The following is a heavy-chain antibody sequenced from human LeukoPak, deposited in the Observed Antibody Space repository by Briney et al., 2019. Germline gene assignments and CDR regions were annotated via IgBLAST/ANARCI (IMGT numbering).Heavy chain of an antibody. J-gene: IGHJ3*02. CDR2: INPNSGGI. V-gene: IGHV1-2*02. CDR3: AANHHDYFDAFDI. CDR1: GYTFTGYY. Sequence: ASVKVSCKASGYTFTGYYMHWVRRAPGQGLEWMGWINPNSGGINYAQKFQGRVTMTRDTSISTAYMELSRLRSDDTAVYYCAANHHDYFDAFDIWGQGTMVTVSS. D-gene: IGHD2/OR15-2a*01.